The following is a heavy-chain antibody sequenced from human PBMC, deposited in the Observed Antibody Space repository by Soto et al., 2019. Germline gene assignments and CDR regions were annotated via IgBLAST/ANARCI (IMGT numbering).Heavy chain of an antibody. J-gene: IGHJ4*02. V-gene: IGHV3-74*01. CDR3: ARDLPAAEDY. CDR1: GFTFSRYW. Sequence: EVQLVASGGGLVQPGGSLRLSCAASGFTFSRYWMHWVRQAPGKGLVWVSHINSDGSSTNYADSVKGRFTISRDNGKNPLYLQVNSLRAEDTAVYYCARDLPAAEDYWGQGTLVTVSS. D-gene: IGHD6-25*01. CDR2: INSDGSST.